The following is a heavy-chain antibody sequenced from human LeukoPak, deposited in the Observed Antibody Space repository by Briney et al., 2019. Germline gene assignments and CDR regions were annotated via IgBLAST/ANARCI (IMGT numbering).Heavy chain of an antibody. CDR3: AKGSGDGRPYYFDY. CDR1: GYTFTSYD. CDR2: MNPNSGNT. Sequence: GASVKVSCKASGYTFTSYDINWVRQATGQGLEWMGWMNPNSGNTGYAQKFQGRVTMTRNTSISTAYMELSSLRADDTAVYYCAKGSGDGRPYYFDYWGPGTLVTVST. J-gene: IGHJ4*02. V-gene: IGHV1-8*01. D-gene: IGHD2-21*02.